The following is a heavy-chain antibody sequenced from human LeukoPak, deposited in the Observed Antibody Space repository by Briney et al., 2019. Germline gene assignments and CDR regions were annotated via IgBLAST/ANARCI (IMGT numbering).Heavy chain of an antibody. CDR1: GFTFSSYA. J-gene: IGHJ4*02. D-gene: IGHD2-15*01. CDR2: ISGSGGST. V-gene: IGHV3-23*01. Sequence: GGSLRLSCAASGFTFSSYAMSWVRQAPGTGLEWVSVISGSGGSTYYADAVKGRFTISRDNSKNTLYLQMNSLRAEDTAVYYCAKEGWSPYFDYWGQGTLVTVSS. CDR3: AKEGWSPYFDY.